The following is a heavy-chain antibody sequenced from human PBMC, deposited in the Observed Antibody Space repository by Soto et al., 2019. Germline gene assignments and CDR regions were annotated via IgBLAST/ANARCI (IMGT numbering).Heavy chain of an antibody. V-gene: IGHV4-30-4*01. J-gene: IGHJ4*02. CDR1: GGSISSGDYY. D-gene: IGHD4-17*01. CDR3: ARESGYSVTMGDY. Sequence: QVQLQESGPGLVKPSQTLSLTCTVSGGSISSGDYYWSWIRQPPGKGLEWIGYIYFSGSTYYNPSLKSRVTISLDTSKKQFSLKLTSETAADTAVYYCARESGYSVTMGDYWGQGTLVTVSS. CDR2: IYFSGST.